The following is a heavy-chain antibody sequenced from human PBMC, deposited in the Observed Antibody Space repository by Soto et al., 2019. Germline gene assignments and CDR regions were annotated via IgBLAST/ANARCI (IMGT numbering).Heavy chain of an antibody. J-gene: IGHJ4*02. CDR1: GFTFSSYA. CDR3: ARDMVVTAIWYFDY. Sequence: GGSLRLSCAASGFTFSSYAMSWVRQAPGKGLEWVSAISGSGGSTYYADSVKGRFTISRDNSKNTLYLQMNSLRAEDSAVYYCARDMVVTAIWYFDYWGQGTLVTVSS. D-gene: IGHD2-21*02. CDR2: ISGSGGST. V-gene: IGHV3-23*01.